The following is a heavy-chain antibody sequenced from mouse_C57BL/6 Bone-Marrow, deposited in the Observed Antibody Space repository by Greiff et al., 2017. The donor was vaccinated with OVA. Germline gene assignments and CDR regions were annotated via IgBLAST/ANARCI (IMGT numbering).Heavy chain of an antibody. Sequence: EVQLQQSGPELVKPGASVKISCKASGYTFTDYYMNWVKQSHGKSLEWIGDINPNNGGTSYNQKFKGKATLTVVKSSSTAYMELRSLTSEDSAVYYCARRELAYWGQGTLVTVSA. CDR1: GYTFTDYY. J-gene: IGHJ3*01. CDR3: ARRELAY. V-gene: IGHV1-26*01. CDR2: INPNNGGT.